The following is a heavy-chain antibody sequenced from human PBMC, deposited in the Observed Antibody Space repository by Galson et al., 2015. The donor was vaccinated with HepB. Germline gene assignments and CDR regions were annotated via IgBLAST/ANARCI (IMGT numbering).Heavy chain of an antibody. Sequence: SLRLSCAASGFTFSSYAMSWVRQAPGKGLEWVSAISGDGDTTYYADSVQGRFTISRDTSKNTLYLQVNSLRAEDTAVYYCAKDRYDFWSGYGYFDYWGRGTLVIVSS. J-gene: IGHJ4*02. CDR1: GFTFSSYA. CDR2: ISGDGDTT. V-gene: IGHV3-23*01. D-gene: IGHD3-3*01. CDR3: AKDRYDFWSGYGYFDY.